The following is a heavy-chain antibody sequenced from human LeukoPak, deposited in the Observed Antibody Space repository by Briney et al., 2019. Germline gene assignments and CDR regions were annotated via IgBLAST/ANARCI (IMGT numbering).Heavy chain of an antibody. Sequence: GESLKISCKGSGYSFTSYWIGWVRQMPGKGLEWMGIIYPGDSDTRYSPSFQGQVTISADKSISTAYLQWSSLKASDTAKYYCARRTGIAVAAPAGDAFDIWGQGTMVTVSS. D-gene: IGHD6-19*01. CDR2: IYPGDSDT. J-gene: IGHJ3*02. CDR3: ARRTGIAVAAPAGDAFDI. V-gene: IGHV5-51*03. CDR1: GYSFTSYW.